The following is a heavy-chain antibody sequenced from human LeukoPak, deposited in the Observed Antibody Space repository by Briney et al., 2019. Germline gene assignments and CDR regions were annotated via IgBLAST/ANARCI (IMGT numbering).Heavy chain of an antibody. V-gene: IGHV4-59*08. CDR3: ASSTFYSDTKGGMLDFGY. CDR2: GHYSGSI. Sequence: SETLSLTCTVFSDSMRNHYWSWIRQPPGKGLEWIGYGHYSGSINYVASLKSRVTISVDTSRKQFSLQLTSVTAADTAVYYCASSTFYSDTKGGMLDFGYWGRGTLVTVSS. J-gene: IGHJ4*02. CDR1: SDSMRNHY. D-gene: IGHD3-22*01.